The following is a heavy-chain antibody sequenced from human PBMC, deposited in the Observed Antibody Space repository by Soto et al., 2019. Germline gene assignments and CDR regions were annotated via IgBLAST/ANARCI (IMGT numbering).Heavy chain of an antibody. V-gene: IGHV4-39*01. Sequence: QLQLQESGPGVVKPSETLSLTCTVSGGSITSSSHFWGWVRQPPGKGLEWLGTIYFTGNTYYTPSLKSRLTMSIDTSKNEFSLRLNSVTAADTAVYYCAGQTFTIAAASYGRSNWFDPWGPGTLVTVSS. CDR1: GGSITSSSHF. D-gene: IGHD6-25*01. CDR2: IYFTGNT. J-gene: IGHJ5*02. CDR3: AGQTFTIAAASYGRSNWFDP.